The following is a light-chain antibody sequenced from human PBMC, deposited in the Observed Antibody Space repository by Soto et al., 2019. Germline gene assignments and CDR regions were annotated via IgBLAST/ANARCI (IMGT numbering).Light chain of an antibody. J-gene: IGLJ3*02. CDR3: AVWDDSLSGVV. CDR1: SSNIGSNY. CDR2: KNS. Sequence: QSVVTQPPSASGTTGERVTISCSGSSSNIGSNYVYWYQHLPGTAPKVLIYKNSHRPSGVPDRFSGSKSDTSASLAISGLRSEDEAHYYCAVWDDSLSGVVFGGGTKLTV. V-gene: IGLV1-47*01.